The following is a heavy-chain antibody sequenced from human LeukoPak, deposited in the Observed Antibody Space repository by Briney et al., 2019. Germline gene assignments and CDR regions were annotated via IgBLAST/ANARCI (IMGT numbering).Heavy chain of an antibody. J-gene: IGHJ4*02. D-gene: IGHD2-2*01. CDR2: ISGSGGST. CDR3: AKDPNSQYCSSTSCLDY. Sequence: TGGSLRLSCAASGFTFSSYAMSWVRQAPGKGLEWVSAISGSGGSTYYADSVKGRFTISRDNSKNTLYLQMNSLRAEDTAVYYCAKDPNSQYCSSTSCLDYWGQGTLVTVSS. CDR1: GFTFSSYA. V-gene: IGHV3-23*01.